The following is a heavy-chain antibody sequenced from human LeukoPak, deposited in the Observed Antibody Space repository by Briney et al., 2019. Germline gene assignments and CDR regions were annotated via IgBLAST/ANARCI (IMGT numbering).Heavy chain of an antibody. V-gene: IGHV4-59*01. Sequence: PSETLSLTCTVSGGSISSYYWSWIRQPPGKGLEWIGYIYYNGSTNYNPSLKSRVTISVDTSKNQFSLKLSSVTAADTAVYYCARVGAPPSNYRYYYYYMDVWGKGTTVTVSS. J-gene: IGHJ6*03. CDR2: IYYNGST. CDR1: GGSISSYY. CDR3: ARVGAPPSNYRYYYYYMDV. D-gene: IGHD4-11*01.